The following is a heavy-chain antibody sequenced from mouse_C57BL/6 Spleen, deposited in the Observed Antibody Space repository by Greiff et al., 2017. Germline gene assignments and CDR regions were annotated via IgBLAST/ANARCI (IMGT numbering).Heavy chain of an antibody. CDR2: IDPETGGT. V-gene: IGHV1-15*01. J-gene: IGHJ4*01. Sequence: QVQLQQSGAELVRPAASLSLSCKASGYTFTDYEMHWVKQTPVHGLEWIGAIDPETGGTAYNQKFKGKAILTADKSSSTAYMELRSLTSDDSAVYYCTSSFPYAMDYWGQGTSVTVSS. CDR1: GYTFTDYE. CDR3: TSSFPYAMDY.